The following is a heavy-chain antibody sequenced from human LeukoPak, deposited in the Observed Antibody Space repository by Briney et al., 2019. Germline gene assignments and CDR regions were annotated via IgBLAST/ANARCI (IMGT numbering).Heavy chain of an antibody. Sequence: PGGSLRLSCAASGFTFSSYSMNWVRQAPRKGLEWVSSISSSSSYIYYADSVKGRFTISRDNAKNSLYLQMNSLRAEDTAVYYCARLVPAAHDYWGQGTLVTVSS. D-gene: IGHD2-2*01. CDR1: GFTFSSYS. J-gene: IGHJ4*02. CDR3: ARLVPAAHDY. CDR2: ISSSSSYI. V-gene: IGHV3-21*01.